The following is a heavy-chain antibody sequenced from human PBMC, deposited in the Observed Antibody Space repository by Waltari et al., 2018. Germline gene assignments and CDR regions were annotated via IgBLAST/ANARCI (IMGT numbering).Heavy chain of an antibody. J-gene: IGHJ6*02. D-gene: IGHD3-10*01. V-gene: IGHV4-34*01. CDR3: ARVGDYHGSGRFGLDV. Sequence: QAQLHQWGAGLLKPSETLSLTCAVSGGSFSGYFWSWIRQSPGKGLEWIGEINRDGTANYNPSLKSRVGVSVDTIKSQISLSLSSVTAADAAVYYCARVGDYHGSGRFGLDVWGRGTRVTVSS. CDR1: GGSFSGYF. CDR2: INRDGTA.